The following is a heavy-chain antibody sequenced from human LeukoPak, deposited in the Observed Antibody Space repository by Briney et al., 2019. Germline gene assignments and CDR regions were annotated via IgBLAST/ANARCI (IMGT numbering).Heavy chain of an antibody. V-gene: IGHV3-11*01. J-gene: IGHJ4*02. CDR1: GFTFSDYY. CDR2: IFVSEDTI. CDR3: ARTTGGIYGLGSVDY. Sequence: GGSLRLSCAASGFTFSDYYMSWIRQAPGKGLEWVSYIFVSEDTIYYADSVKGRFTISRDNAKNSLYLQMNSLRAEDSAVYYCARTTGGIYGLGSVDYWGQGTLVTVSS. D-gene: IGHD3-10*01.